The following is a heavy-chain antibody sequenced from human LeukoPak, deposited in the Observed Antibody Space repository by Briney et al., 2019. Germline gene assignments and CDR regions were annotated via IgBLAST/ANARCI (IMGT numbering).Heavy chain of an antibody. CDR3: ARAGGGSYYGVDY. CDR1: GGSISSGGYS. Sequence: SETLSLTCAVSGGSISSGGYSWSWIRQPPGKGLEWIGYIYHSGSTYYNPSLKSRVTISVDRSKNQFSLKLSSVTAADTAVYYCARAGGGSYYGVDYWGQGTLVTVSS. CDR2: IYHSGST. D-gene: IGHD1-26*01. V-gene: IGHV4-30-2*01. J-gene: IGHJ4*02.